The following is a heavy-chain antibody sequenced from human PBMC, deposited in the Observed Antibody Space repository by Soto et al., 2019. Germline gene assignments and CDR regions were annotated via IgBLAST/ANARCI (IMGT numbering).Heavy chain of an antibody. Sequence: QVQLVQSGAEVKKPGSSVKVSCKASGGTFSSYAISWVRQAPGQGLEWMGGIIPIFGTANYAQKFQGRVTITADESTSTAYMELSSLRSENTAVYYCTFTYYYDSSGYTDFQHWGQGTLVTVSS. J-gene: IGHJ1*01. V-gene: IGHV1-69*01. CDR2: IIPIFGTA. D-gene: IGHD3-22*01. CDR3: TFTYYYDSSGYTDFQH. CDR1: GGTFSSYA.